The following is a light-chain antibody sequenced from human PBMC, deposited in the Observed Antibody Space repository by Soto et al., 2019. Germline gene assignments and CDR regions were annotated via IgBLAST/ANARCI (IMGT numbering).Light chain of an antibody. CDR2: GAS. Sequence: EIVLTQSPDTLSLSPGERATLSCRASQTVGSNFLAWYQQKSGQAPRLLIYGASNRATGIPARFSGSGSGTDFTLTINRLEPEDFALYICQQYDGSPITFGQGTRLEIK. J-gene: IGKJ5*01. CDR1: QTVGSNF. CDR3: QQYDGSPIT. V-gene: IGKV3-20*01.